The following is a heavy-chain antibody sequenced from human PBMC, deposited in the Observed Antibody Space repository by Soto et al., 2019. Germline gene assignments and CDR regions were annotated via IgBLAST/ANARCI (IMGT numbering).Heavy chain of an antibody. V-gene: IGHV3-23*01. CDR2: ISGSGSTI. CDR3: AKVFYYYDSSGYYYFDY. D-gene: IGHD3-22*01. J-gene: IGHJ4*02. CDR1: GFTFSSYA. Sequence: PGGSLRLSCAASGFTFSSYAVSWVRQAPGKGPEWISSISGSGSTIYYADSVKGRFTISRDNSKNTLYLQMSSPRAEDTAVYYCAKVFYYYDSSGYYYFDYWGQGTLVTVSS.